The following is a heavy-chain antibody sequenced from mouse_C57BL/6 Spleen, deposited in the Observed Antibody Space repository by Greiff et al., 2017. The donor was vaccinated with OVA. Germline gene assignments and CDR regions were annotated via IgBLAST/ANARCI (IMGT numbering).Heavy chain of an antibody. J-gene: IGHJ2*01. CDR1: GYTFTSYG. D-gene: IGHD1-1*01. V-gene: IGHV1-81*01. CDR2: IYPRSGNT. CDR3: ARGDITTVVAYNFDY. Sequence: VQLQQSGAELARPGASVKLSCKASGYTFTSYGISWVKQRTGQGLEWIGEIYPRSGNTYYNEKFKGKATLTADKSSSTAYMELRSLTSEDSAVYFCARGDITTVVAYNFDYWGQGTTLTVSS.